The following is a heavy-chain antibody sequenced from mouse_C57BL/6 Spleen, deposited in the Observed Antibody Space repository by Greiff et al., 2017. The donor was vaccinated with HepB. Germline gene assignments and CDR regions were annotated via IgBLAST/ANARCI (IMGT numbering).Heavy chain of an antibody. Sequence: EVMLVESEGGLVQPGSSMKLSCTASGFTFSDYYMAWVRQVPEKGLEWVANINYDGSSTYYLDSLKSRFIISRDNAKNILYLQMSSLKSEDTATYYCARSTMVSYFDYWGQGTTLTVSS. CDR1: GFTFSDYY. D-gene: IGHD2-2*01. CDR2: INYDGSST. J-gene: IGHJ2*01. CDR3: ARSTMVSYFDY. V-gene: IGHV5-16*01.